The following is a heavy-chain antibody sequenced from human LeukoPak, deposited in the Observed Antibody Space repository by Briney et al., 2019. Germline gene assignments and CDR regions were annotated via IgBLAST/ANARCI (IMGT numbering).Heavy chain of an antibody. CDR3: AKDVGGFYGTGSYGY. Sequence: GGSLRLSCAASGXSFNTYAMSWVRQAPGKGLEWVSGISGNGGITNYADSVKGRFTISRDNSKNTVYLQMNSLRAEDTAVYYCAKDVGGFYGTGSYGYWGQGTLVTVSS. CDR1: GXSFNTYA. CDR2: ISGNGGIT. J-gene: IGHJ4*02. V-gene: IGHV3-23*01. D-gene: IGHD3-10*01.